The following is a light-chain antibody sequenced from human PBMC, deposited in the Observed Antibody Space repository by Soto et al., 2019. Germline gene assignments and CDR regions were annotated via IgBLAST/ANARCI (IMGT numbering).Light chain of an antibody. Sequence: EIVMTQSPATLSVSPGEIATLSCRASQGVSSNLAWHQQKPGQAPRLLIYGASNRATGIPDRFSGSGSGTDFTLTISRLEPEDFAVYSCHQYGRSPRTFGQGTRLEIK. CDR1: QGVSSN. J-gene: IGKJ5*01. CDR3: HQYGRSPRT. CDR2: GAS. V-gene: IGKV3-20*01.